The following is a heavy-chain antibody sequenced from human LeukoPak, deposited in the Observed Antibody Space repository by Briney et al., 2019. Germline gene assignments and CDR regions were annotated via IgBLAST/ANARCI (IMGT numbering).Heavy chain of an antibody. V-gene: IGHV3-30-3*01. D-gene: IGHD3-22*01. Sequence: GGSLRLSCAASGFTFSYYTMHWVRQAPGKGLEWVAVISYDGSNEYYADSVKGRFTISRDNSKNTPYLQMNSLRVEDTAVYYCARVLNYYDSSGYYFSYWGQGTLVTVSS. J-gene: IGHJ4*02. CDR3: ARVLNYYDSSGYYFSY. CDR2: ISYDGSNE. CDR1: GFTFSYYT.